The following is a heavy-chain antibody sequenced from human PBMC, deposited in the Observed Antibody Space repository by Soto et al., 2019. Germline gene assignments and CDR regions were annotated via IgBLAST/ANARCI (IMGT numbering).Heavy chain of an antibody. Sequence: QVQLQESGPGLVKPSETLSLSCTVSGGSISSYYWSWIRQPPGKGMEWIGYVHHSWGSTYNPSLLSRVAISLDTSKSQFSLKLTSVTATDAAVYYCARQGFGALPGLVDVWGQGTTVTVSS. V-gene: IGHV4-59*08. CDR3: ARQGFGALPGLVDV. CDR2: VHHSWGS. J-gene: IGHJ6*02. D-gene: IGHD3-10*01. CDR1: GGSISSYY.